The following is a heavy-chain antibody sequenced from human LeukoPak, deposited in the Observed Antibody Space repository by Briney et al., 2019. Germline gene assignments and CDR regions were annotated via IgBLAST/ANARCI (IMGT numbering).Heavy chain of an antibody. Sequence: PSETLSLTCTVSGGSISSSSYYWGWIRQPPGKGLEWIGSIYYSGSTYYNPSLKSRVTISVDTSKNQFSLKLSSVTAADTAVYYCARDYPIPYCSSTSCYWVFYYYYGMDVWGQGTTVTVSS. J-gene: IGHJ6*02. CDR1: GGSISSSSYY. D-gene: IGHD2-2*01. V-gene: IGHV4-39*02. CDR2: IYYSGST. CDR3: ARDYPIPYCSSTSCYWVFYYYYGMDV.